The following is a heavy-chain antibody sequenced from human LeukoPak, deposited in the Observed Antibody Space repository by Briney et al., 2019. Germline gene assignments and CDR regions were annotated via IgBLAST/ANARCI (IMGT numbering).Heavy chain of an antibody. CDR3: AYGVLRGWNTD. D-gene: IGHD6-19*01. CDR1: GFTFTSSA. Sequence: SVKVSCRASGFTFTSSAMQWVRQARGQRLEWIGWIVVGSGNTNYAQKFQERVTITRDMSTSTAYMELSSLRSEDTAVYYCAYGVLRGWNTDWGQGTLVTVSS. V-gene: IGHV1-58*02. J-gene: IGHJ4*02. CDR2: IVVGSGNT.